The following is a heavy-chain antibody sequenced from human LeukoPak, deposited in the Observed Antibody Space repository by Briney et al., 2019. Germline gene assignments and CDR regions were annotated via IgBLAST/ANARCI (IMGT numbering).Heavy chain of an antibody. CDR3: ATGAGLYGALEV. J-gene: IGHJ4*02. D-gene: IGHD3-3*01. CDR2: VDPEDGET. Sequence: ATVKLSCKVSGYTFTDYYMHRVQQAPGKGLEWMGLVDPEDGETIYAEKFQGRVTITADTSTDTAYMELSSLRSEDTAVYYCATGAGLYGALEVWGQGTLVTVSS. CDR1: GYTFTDYY. V-gene: IGHV1-69-2*01.